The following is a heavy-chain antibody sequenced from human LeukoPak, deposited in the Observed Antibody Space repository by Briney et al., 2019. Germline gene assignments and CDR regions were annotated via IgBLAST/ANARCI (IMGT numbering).Heavy chain of an antibody. Sequence: GGSLRLSCAASGXTFSTYWVSWVRQAPGKGLEWVANIKQDGSEKYYVDSVKGRFTISRDNTKNSLSLQMNSLRVEDTAVYYCARGGFYTDPDAFDVWGQGTMVTVSS. D-gene: IGHD2/OR15-2a*01. J-gene: IGHJ3*01. CDR2: IKQDGSEK. V-gene: IGHV3-7*04. CDR3: ARGGFYTDPDAFDV. CDR1: GXTFSTYW.